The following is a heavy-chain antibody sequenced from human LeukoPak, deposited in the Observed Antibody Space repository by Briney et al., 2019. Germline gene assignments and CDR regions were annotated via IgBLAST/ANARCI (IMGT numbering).Heavy chain of an antibody. D-gene: IGHD6-19*01. Sequence: GGSLRLSCAASGFTFSSYAMHWVHQAPGKGLEWVAIISYDGSDKYYADSVKGRLTISRDNSKSTLYLQMISLRTEDTAVYYCARADGSVAGPPSGHWGQGTLVTVSS. J-gene: IGHJ4*02. CDR1: GFTFSSYA. CDR3: ARADGSVAGPPSGH. CDR2: ISYDGSDK. V-gene: IGHV3-30-3*01.